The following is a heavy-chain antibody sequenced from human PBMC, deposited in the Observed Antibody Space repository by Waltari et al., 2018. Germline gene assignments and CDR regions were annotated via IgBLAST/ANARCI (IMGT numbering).Heavy chain of an antibody. CDR2: ISSSSSYI. D-gene: IGHD6-6*01. CDR3: ARGSSSSSKDY. V-gene: IGHV3-21*01. J-gene: IGHJ4*02. CDR1: GFTFSSYS. Sequence: EVQLVESGGGLVKPGGSLRLSCAASGFTFSSYSMNWVRQAPGKGLELVSSISSSSSYIYYADSGKGRFTISRDNAKNSLYLQMNSLRAEDTAVYYCARGSSSSSKDYWGQGTLVTVSS.